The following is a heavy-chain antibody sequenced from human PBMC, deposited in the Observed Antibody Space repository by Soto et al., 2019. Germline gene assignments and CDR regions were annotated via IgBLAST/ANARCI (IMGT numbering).Heavy chain of an antibody. CDR1: GGTFSSYA. D-gene: IGHD3-16*01. Sequence: QVQLVQSGAEVKKPGSSVKVSCKASGGTFSSYAISWVRQAPGQGLEWMGGIIPIFGTANYAQKFQGRVTITADESTSTAYMELSSLRSEDTAVYYCARDRTGGDYVWGHTGMPARTHYFDYWGQGTLVTVSS. CDR3: ARDRTGGDYVWGHTGMPARTHYFDY. CDR2: IIPIFGTA. J-gene: IGHJ4*02. V-gene: IGHV1-69*01.